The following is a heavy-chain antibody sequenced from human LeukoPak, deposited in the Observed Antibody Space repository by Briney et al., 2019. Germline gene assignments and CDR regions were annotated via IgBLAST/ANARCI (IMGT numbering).Heavy chain of an antibody. CDR1: GGSISSYY. CDR3: ATGLQSSWYRPFFDY. CDR2: IYYSGSA. V-gene: IGHV4-59*01. J-gene: IGHJ4*02. D-gene: IGHD6-13*01. Sequence: TTSETLSLTCTVSGGSISSYYWSWIRQPPGKGLEYIGYIYYSGSANYNPSLKSRVTISVDTSKNQFSLKLSSVTAADTAVYYCATGLQSSWYRPFFDYWGQGTLVTVSS.